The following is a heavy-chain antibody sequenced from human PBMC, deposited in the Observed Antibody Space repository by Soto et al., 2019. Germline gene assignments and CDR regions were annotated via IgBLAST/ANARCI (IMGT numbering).Heavy chain of an antibody. J-gene: IGHJ3*02. CDR1: GFTFSSYG. V-gene: IGHV3-30*18. CDR2: ISYDGSNK. CDR3: AKDEGSDAFDI. Sequence: QVQLVESGGGVVQPGRSLRLSCAASGFTFSSYGMHWVRQAPGKGLERVAVISYDGSNKYYADSVKGRFTISRDNSKNTLYLQMNSLRAEDTAVYYCAKDEGSDAFDIWGQGTMVTVSS.